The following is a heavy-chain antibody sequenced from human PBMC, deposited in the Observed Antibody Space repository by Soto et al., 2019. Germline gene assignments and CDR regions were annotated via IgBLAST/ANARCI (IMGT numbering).Heavy chain of an antibody. Sequence: XGSLRVSCAASGGTCGSYAMSWVRQAPGNGREWVSAISGRGGSTYYADSVTGRFTISRDNSKNTLYLQMTSLRAEDTAVYYCAKDHIAGPGWFDLWGQGPLATVSS. J-gene: IGHJ5*02. V-gene: IGHV3-23*01. CDR2: ISGRGGST. CDR3: AKDHIAGPGWFDL. D-gene: IGHD2-21*01. CDR1: GGTCGSYA.